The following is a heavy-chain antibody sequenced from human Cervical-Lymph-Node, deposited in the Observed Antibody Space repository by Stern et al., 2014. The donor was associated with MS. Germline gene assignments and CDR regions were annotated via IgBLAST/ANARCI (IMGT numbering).Heavy chain of an antibody. CDR1: GFTFSSYA. Sequence: EVQLVESGGGLVQPGGSLRLSCAASGFTFSSYAMNWVRQAPGKGLEWVSPTSGSGGSTYYADSVKGRFTISRDISKNTLYLQMNSLRAEDTAVYYCAKGGIVVVPAAMNYYYGMDVWGQGTTVTVSS. J-gene: IGHJ6*02. CDR3: AKGGIVVVPAAMNYYYGMDV. D-gene: IGHD2-2*01. CDR2: TSGSGGST. V-gene: IGHV3-23*04.